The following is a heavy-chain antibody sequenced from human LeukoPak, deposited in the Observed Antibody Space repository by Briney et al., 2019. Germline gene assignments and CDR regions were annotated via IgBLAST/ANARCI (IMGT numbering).Heavy chain of an antibody. Sequence: GGSLRLSCAASGFSFSGYWMSWLRQAPGKGLEWVANIKQDGSEMYNVDSVKGRFTISRDIAKNSLYLQMNSLRAEDTAVYFCADNLSRWGQGTLVTVSS. CDR1: GFSFSGYW. CDR3: ADNLSR. J-gene: IGHJ4*02. CDR2: IKQDGSEM. D-gene: IGHD1-1*01. V-gene: IGHV3-7*01.